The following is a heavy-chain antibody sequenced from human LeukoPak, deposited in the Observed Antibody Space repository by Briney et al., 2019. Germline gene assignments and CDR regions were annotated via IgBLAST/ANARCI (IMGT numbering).Heavy chain of an antibody. CDR1: GGSISSYY. V-gene: IGHV4-34*01. D-gene: IGHD5-24*01. Sequence: SETLSLTCTVSGGSISSYYWSWIRQPPGKGLEWIGEINHSGSTNYNPSLKSRVTISVDTSKNQFSLKLSSVTAADTAVYYCARRDGYNFDYWGQGTLVTVSS. J-gene: IGHJ4*02. CDR2: INHSGST. CDR3: ARRDGYNFDY.